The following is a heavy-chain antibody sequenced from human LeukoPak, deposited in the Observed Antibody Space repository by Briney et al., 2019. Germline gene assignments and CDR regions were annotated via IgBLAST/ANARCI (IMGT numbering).Heavy chain of an antibody. Sequence: ASVKVSCKASGYTFTSYGISWVRQAPGQGLGWMGWINAYNGNTNYAQKVQGRVTMTTDTSTSTAYMELRSLRSDDTAVYYCARARRLRFLEWTPDFDYWGQGTLVTVSS. V-gene: IGHV1-18*01. J-gene: IGHJ4*02. D-gene: IGHD3-3*01. CDR3: ARARRLRFLEWTPDFDY. CDR2: INAYNGNT. CDR1: GYTFTSYG.